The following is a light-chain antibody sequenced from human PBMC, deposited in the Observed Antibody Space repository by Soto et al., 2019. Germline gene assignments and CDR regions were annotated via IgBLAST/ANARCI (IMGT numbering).Light chain of an antibody. CDR2: NVY. V-gene: IGLV2-14*03. CDR1: NSDVGSYNY. Sequence: VLTQPASVSGYPGQSITISCTGTNSDVGSYNYVSWHQQHPGKAPKLMIYNVYDRPSGISNRFSGSKSGNTASLTISGLQGEDEADYYCSSYTISRTYVFGTGTKVTVL. CDR3: SSYTISRTYV. J-gene: IGLJ1*01.